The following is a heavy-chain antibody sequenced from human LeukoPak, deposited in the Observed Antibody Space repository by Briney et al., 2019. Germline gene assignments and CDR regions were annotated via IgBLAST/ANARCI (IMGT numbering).Heavy chain of an antibody. CDR1: GFTFSSYA. CDR3: AKSSYYDTSGSYREYYFDY. Sequence: GGSLRLSCAASGFTFSSYAMSWVRQAPGKGLEWVSAISGSGDSTYYGDSVKGRFTISRDNSKNTLYLQMNSLRAEDTALYYCAKSSYYDTSGSYREYYFDYWGQGALVTVSS. V-gene: IGHV3-23*01. J-gene: IGHJ4*02. CDR2: ISGSGDST. D-gene: IGHD3-22*01.